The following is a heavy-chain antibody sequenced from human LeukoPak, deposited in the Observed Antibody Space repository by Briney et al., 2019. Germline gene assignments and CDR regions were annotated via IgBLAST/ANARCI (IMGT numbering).Heavy chain of an antibody. CDR3: AKDLYYDILTGSVADY. D-gene: IGHD3-9*01. J-gene: IGHJ4*02. CDR2: ISGSGGST. V-gene: IGHV3-23*01. Sequence: GGSLRLSCAASGFAFSSYAMSWVRQAPGKGLEWVSAISGSGGSTYYADSVKGRFTISRDNSKNTLYLQMNSLRAEDTAVYYCAKDLYYDILTGSVADYWGQGTLVTVSS. CDR1: GFAFSSYA.